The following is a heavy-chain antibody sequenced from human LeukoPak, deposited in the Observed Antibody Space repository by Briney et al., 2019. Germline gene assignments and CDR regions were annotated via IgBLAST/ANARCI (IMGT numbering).Heavy chain of an antibody. Sequence: GRSLRLSCAASGFTFSSYGMHWVRQAPGKGLEWVAVISYDGSNKYYADSVKGRFTISRDNSKNTLYLQMNSLRAEDTAVYYCANTYRLLQYYFDYWGQGTLVTVSS. CDR1: GFTFSSYG. V-gene: IGHV3-30*18. CDR3: ANTYRLLQYYFDY. D-gene: IGHD2-15*01. CDR2: ISYDGSNK. J-gene: IGHJ4*02.